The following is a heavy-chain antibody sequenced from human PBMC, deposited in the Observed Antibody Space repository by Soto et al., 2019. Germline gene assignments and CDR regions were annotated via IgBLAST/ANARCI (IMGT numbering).Heavy chain of an antibody. V-gene: IGHV3-33*01. J-gene: IGHJ4*02. CDR2: IWNHGRED. CDR1: EFNFSTYG. CDR3: AREYDRSGYIIKY. D-gene: IGHD3-22*01. Sequence: PGRPLRLSCAASEFNFSTYGMHWVRQAPGKGLEWVALIWNHGREDSYADSVKGRFTISRDNAKNSLYLQMNSLRAEDTAVYYCAREYDRSGYIIKYWGQGTLVTVSS.